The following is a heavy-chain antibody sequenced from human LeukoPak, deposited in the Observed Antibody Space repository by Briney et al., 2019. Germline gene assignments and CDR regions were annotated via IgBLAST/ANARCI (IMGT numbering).Heavy chain of an antibody. D-gene: IGHD3-3*01. CDR2: ISYDGNNK. V-gene: IGHV3-30*18. Sequence: EGSLRLSCGASGFTFSSYGMHWVRQAPGKGLEWVAVISYDGNNKYYADSVKGRFTISRDNSKNTLYLQMNSLRAEDTAVYYCAKERSYDSPTPPDPWGQGTLVTVSS. CDR1: GFTFSSYG. CDR3: AKERSYDSPTPPDP. J-gene: IGHJ5*02.